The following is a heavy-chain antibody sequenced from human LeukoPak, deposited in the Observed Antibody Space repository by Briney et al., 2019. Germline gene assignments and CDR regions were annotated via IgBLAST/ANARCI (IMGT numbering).Heavy chain of an antibody. CDR2: IYYSGST. CDR1: GGSISSSSYY. CDR3: ARELAEIAAAIRGYYYYYMDV. V-gene: IGHV4-39*01. J-gene: IGHJ6*03. Sequence: SETLSLTCTVSGGSISSSSYYWGWIRQPPGKGLEWIGSIYYSGSTYYNPSLKSRVTISVDTSKKQFSLKLSSVTAADTAVYYCARELAEIAAAIRGYYYYYMDVWGKGTTVTVFS. D-gene: IGHD6-13*01.